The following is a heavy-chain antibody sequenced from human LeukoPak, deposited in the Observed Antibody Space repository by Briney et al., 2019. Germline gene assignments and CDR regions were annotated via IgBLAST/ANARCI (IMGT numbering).Heavy chain of an antibody. D-gene: IGHD6-13*01. CDR3: ARHSSSWFDY. CDR2: IHPGDSDI. V-gene: IGHV5-51*01. CDR1: GYSFTSYW. Sequence: GGSLKISCKGSGYSFTSYWFAWVRQMPGKGLEWMGIIHPGDSDIRYSPSFQGQVTISADKSISTAYLQWSSLKASDTAIYYCARHSSSWFDYWGQGTLVTVSS. J-gene: IGHJ4*02.